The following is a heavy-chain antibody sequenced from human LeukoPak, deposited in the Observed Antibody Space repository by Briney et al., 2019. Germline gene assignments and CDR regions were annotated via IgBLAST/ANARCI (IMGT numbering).Heavy chain of an antibody. CDR2: IRSKANSYAT. J-gene: IGHJ4*02. V-gene: IGHV3-73*01. Sequence: PGGSLRLSCAASGFTFSGSAMHWVRQASGKGLEWVGRIRSKANSYATAYAASVKGRFTISRDDSKNTLYLQMNSLKTEDTAVYYCTTESSYSRDFDYWGQGTLVTVSS. D-gene: IGHD6-13*01. CDR3: TTESSYSRDFDY. CDR1: GFTFSGSA.